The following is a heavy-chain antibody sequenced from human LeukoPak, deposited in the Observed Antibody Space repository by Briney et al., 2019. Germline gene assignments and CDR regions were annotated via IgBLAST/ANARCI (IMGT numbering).Heavy chain of an antibody. J-gene: IGHJ4*02. CDR1: GGSISSYY. D-gene: IGHD3-22*01. CDR3: ARVSPYYYDSSGYWFDY. CDR2: IYYSGST. Sequence: SETLSLTCTVSGGSISSYYWSWIRQPPGKGLEWIGYIYYSGSTNYNPSLKSRVTISVDTSKNQFSLKLSPVTAADTAVYYCARVSPYYYDSSGYWFDYWGQGTLVTVSS. V-gene: IGHV4-59*01.